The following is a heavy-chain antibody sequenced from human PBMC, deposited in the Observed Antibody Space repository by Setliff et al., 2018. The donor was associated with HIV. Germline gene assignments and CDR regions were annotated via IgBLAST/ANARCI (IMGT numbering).Heavy chain of an antibody. CDR2: IYSDGTT. D-gene: IGHD6-13*01. CDR3: AREVAADGTYFDY. Sequence: GGSLRLSCAASGFSVSNYYMAWVRQAPGKGLEWVSTIYSDGTTYHADSVKGRFTLSRDNSKNTLYLQMNSLRAEDSAVYYCAREVAADGTYFDYWGQGALVT. J-gene: IGHJ4*01. V-gene: IGHV3-66*02. CDR1: GFSVSNYY.